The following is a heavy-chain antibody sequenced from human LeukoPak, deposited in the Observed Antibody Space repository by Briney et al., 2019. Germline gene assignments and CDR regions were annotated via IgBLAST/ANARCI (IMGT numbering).Heavy chain of an antibody. CDR3: AREVAAVGTLLYDY. D-gene: IGHD6-13*01. J-gene: IGHJ4*02. CDR2: IYTSGST. Sequence: SETLSLTCTVSGGSISSYYWSWIRQPAGKGLEWIGRIYTSGSTNYNPSLKSRVTMSVDTSKNQFSLKLSSVTAADTAVYYCAREVAAVGTLLYDYWGQGTLVTVSS. V-gene: IGHV4-4*07. CDR1: GGSISSYY.